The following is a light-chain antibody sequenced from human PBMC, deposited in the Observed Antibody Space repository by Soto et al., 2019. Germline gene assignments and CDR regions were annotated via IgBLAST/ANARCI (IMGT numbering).Light chain of an antibody. V-gene: IGKV3-20*01. J-gene: IGKJ5*01. Sequence: EVVLTHSPGTLSLSHWEIVTLSCRASQTVTNDYLAWYQQKDGQAPRLLIYDASTRATGVPDRFSGSGSGPEYTLTITRLEPEDFAVYSCQQYGFSPISFGQGTRLEIK. CDR3: QQYGFSPIS. CDR1: QTVTNDY. CDR2: DAS.